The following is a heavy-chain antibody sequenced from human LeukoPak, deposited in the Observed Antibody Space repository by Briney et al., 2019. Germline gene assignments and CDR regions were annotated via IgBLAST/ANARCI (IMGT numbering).Heavy chain of an antibody. CDR2: IIPIFGTA. Sequence: AASVKVSCKASGCTFSSYAISWVRQAPGQGLEWMGGIIPIFGTANYAQKFQGRVTITADESTSTAYMELSSLRSEDTAVYYCASSTDIVVVVAATGAFDIWGQGTMVTVSS. CDR1: GCTFSSYA. D-gene: IGHD2-15*01. V-gene: IGHV1-69*01. CDR3: ASSTDIVVVVAATGAFDI. J-gene: IGHJ3*02.